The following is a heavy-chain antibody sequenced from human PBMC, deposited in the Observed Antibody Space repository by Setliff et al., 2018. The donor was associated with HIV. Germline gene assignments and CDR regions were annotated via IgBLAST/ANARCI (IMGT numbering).Heavy chain of an antibody. Sequence: ASVKVSCKASGYTFTNYYMHWVRQAPGQGLEWMGIINPAGNPTSYAQKFQGRLTMTRDTSISTAYMELSRLRSDDTAVYYCARGMDYYDTSGYYQYYFDYWGQGTLVTVS. J-gene: IGHJ4*02. D-gene: IGHD3-22*01. V-gene: IGHV1-46*01. CDR3: ARGMDYYDTSGYYQYYFDY. CDR2: INPAGNPT. CDR1: GYTFTNYY.